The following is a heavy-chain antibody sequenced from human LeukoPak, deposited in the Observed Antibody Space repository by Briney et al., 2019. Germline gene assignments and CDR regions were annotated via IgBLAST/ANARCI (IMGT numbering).Heavy chain of an antibody. D-gene: IGHD6-6*01. CDR1: GGSISSYY. CDR3: ASSEYSSSSPDY. Sequence: PSETLSLTCTVSGGSISSYYWSWIRQPPGKGLEWIGYIYYSGSTNYNPSLKRRFTISVDTSKNQFSLKLSSVTAADTAVYYCASSEYSSSSPDYWGQGTLVTVSS. CDR2: IYYSGST. V-gene: IGHV4-59*01. J-gene: IGHJ4*02.